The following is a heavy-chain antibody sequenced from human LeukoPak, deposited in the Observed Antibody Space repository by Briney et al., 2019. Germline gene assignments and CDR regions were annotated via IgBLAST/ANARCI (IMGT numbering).Heavy chain of an antibody. J-gene: IGHJ6*02. CDR2: IKEGGSEK. D-gene: IGHD6-13*01. Sequence: PGGSLRLSCAASGFTFTNYWMSWVRQAPGKGLEWVASIKEGGSEKYYVDSVKGRFTISRDNAKNSLFLQMNSLRAEDTAVYYCARASSSWVKRRYYYGLDVWGQGTTVTVSS. CDR3: ARASSSWVKRRYYYGLDV. V-gene: IGHV3-7*04. CDR1: GFTFTNYW.